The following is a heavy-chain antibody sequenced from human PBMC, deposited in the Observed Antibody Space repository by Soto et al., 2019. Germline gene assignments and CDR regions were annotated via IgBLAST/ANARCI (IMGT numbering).Heavy chain of an antibody. CDR2: IYSSGFT. CDR1: GGSINSHY. V-gene: IGHV4-59*11. CDR3: ARDRSSSWSRYYYYGMDV. J-gene: IGHJ6*02. Sequence: SETLSLTCTVSGGSINSHYWSWIRQPPGKRLEWLGYIYSSGFTTYNPSLKGRVTRSVDTSKNQFSLKLSSVTAAETAGYYCARDRSSSWSRYYYYGMDVWGQGTTVTV. D-gene: IGHD6-13*01.